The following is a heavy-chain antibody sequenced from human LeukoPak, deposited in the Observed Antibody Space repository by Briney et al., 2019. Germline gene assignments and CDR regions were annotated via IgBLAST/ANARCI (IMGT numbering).Heavy chain of an antibody. CDR2: ISSSSSTI. CDR1: GFTFSNYS. D-gene: IGHD3-10*01. V-gene: IGHV3-48*01. CDR3: AREFRGVISYFDY. J-gene: IGHJ4*02. Sequence: GGSLRLSCAASGFTFSNYSMNWVRQAPGKGLEWVSYISSSSSTIYYADSVKGRFTISRDNAKNSLYLQMNSLRAEDTAVYYCAREFRGVISYFDYWGQGTLVTVSS.